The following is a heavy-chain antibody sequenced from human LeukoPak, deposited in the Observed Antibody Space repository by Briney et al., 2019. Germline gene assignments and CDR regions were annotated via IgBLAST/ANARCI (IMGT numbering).Heavy chain of an antibody. CDR2: ISSSSSYI. CDR3: AREGSPQYDILTGYSKPPPHGMDV. D-gene: IGHD3-9*01. CDR1: GFTFSSYS. Sequence: PGGSLRLSCAASGFTFSSYSRNWVRQAPGKGLEWVSSISSSSSYIYYADSVKGRFTISRDNAKNSLYLQMNSLRAEDTAVYYCAREGSPQYDILTGYSKPPPHGMDVWGQGTTVTVSS. J-gene: IGHJ6*02. V-gene: IGHV3-21*01.